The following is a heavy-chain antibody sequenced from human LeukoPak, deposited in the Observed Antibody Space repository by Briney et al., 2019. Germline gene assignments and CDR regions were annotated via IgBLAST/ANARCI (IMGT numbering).Heavy chain of an antibody. CDR2: ISAYNGNT. CDR1: GYTFTGYG. V-gene: IGHV1-18*01. Sequence: ASVKVSCKASGYTFTGYGISWVRQAPGQGLEWMGWISAYNGNTNYAQKLQGRVTMTTDTSTSTAYMELRSLRSDDTAVYYCARASIAARPYGYWGQGTLVTVSS. J-gene: IGHJ4*02. D-gene: IGHD6-6*01. CDR3: ARASIAARPYGY.